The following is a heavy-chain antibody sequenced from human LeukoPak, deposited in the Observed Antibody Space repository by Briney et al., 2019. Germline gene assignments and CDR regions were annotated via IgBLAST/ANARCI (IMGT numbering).Heavy chain of an antibody. V-gene: IGHV5-51*01. D-gene: IGHD2-15*01. CDR1: GYTFANYW. CDR3: ARSSGGTLAVDY. J-gene: IGHJ4*02. Sequence: GESLKISCQGFGYTFANYWVAWVRQMPGKGLEWMGIIYPGDSDTRYSPSFQGQVTISADKSISTAYLQWSSLKASDTAMYYCARSSGGTLAVDYWGQGTLVTVSS. CDR2: IYPGDSDT.